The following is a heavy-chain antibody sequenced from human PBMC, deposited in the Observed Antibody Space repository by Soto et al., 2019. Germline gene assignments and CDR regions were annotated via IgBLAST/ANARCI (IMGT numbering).Heavy chain of an antibody. J-gene: IGHJ4*02. V-gene: IGHV3-23*01. CDR1: VLTCIIYS. D-gene: IGHD3-22*01. CDR2: ISGSCGST. CDR3: AKSSRSSGYRHYFEY. Sequence: WLSXRLSGSASVLTCIIYSSILFRHAPGKGLEWVSAISGSCGSTYYADSVKGRFTISRDNSKNTLYLQMNSLSAEATAVYYCAKSSRSSGYRHYFEYWGQRTLV.